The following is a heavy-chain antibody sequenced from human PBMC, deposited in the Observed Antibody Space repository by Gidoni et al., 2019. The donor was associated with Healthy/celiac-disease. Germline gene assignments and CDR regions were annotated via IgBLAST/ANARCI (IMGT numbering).Heavy chain of an antibody. V-gene: IGHV3-11*01. D-gene: IGHD6-13*01. CDR1: GFTFSAYY. CDR3: ARDLPSLGYSSSTGDY. Sequence: QVQLVESGGALVKPGGSLRLSCAASGFTFSAYYMSWIRQAPGKGLEWVSYISSSGNTIYYADAVKGRFTISRDNAKNSLYLQMNSLRAEDTAVYYCARDLPSLGYSSSTGDYWGQGTLVTVSS. J-gene: IGHJ4*02. CDR2: ISSSGNTI.